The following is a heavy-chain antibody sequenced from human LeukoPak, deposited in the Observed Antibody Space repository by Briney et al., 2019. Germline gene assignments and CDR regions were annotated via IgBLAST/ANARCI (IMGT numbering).Heavy chain of an antibody. V-gene: IGHV4-39*07. CDR3: ARRRFITKLGILRYYDF. D-gene: IGHD7-27*01. CDR2: IYYSGST. CDR1: GGSIRSSSYY. Sequence: SETLSLTCSVSGGSIRSSSYYWGRIRQPPGKGLEWIGRIYYSGSTYYNSSLKSRVTISEDTSKNQFSLKLTSVAAADTAVYYCARRRFITKLGILRYYDFWGQGTLVTVSS. J-gene: IGHJ4*02.